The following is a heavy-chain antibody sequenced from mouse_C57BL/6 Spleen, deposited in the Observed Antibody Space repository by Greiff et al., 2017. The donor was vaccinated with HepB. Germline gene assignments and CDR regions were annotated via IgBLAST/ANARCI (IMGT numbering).Heavy chain of an antibody. CDR1: GYTFTSYW. CDR2: IDPSDSYT. V-gene: IGHV1-69*01. Sequence: QVQLQQPGAELVMPGASVKLSCKASGYTFTSYWMHWVKQRPGQGLEWIGEIDPSDSYTNYNQKFKGKSTLTVDKSSSTAYMQLSSLTSEYSAVYYCARAIYYDYGRGFDYWGQGTTLTVSS. J-gene: IGHJ2*01. D-gene: IGHD2-4*01. CDR3: ARAIYYDYGRGFDY.